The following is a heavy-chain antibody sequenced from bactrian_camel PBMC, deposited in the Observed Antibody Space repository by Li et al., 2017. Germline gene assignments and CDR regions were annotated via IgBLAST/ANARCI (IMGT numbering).Heavy chain of an antibody. CDR1: GITEGTNC. CDR3: AASISDVAVGHGQTVSAGTFVRRESRNACTIRSNFNR. D-gene: IGHD6*01. Sequence: HVQLVESGGGSVQAGGSLRLSCEVSGITEGTNCIGWFRQAKGKEREGVARIATGSGNTYYAESVKGRFTISQDMFTNTVYLEMESLKPDDTAMYYCAASISDVAVGHGQTVSAGTFVRRESRNACTIRSNFNRWGQGTQVTVS. J-gene: IGHJ4*01. CDR2: IATGSGNT. V-gene: IGHV3S54*01.